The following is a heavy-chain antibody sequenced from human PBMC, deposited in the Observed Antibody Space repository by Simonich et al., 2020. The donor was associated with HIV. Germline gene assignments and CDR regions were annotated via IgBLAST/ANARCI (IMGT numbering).Heavy chain of an antibody. V-gene: IGHV4-39*01. D-gene: IGHD1-20*01. Sequence: QVQLQESGPGLVKPSETLSLTCTVSGGSISSSYYYWGWIRLPPGKGLEWIGSISYRGCANYNPSLSSRVTISVDTAKNQFSLKLNSVTAADTTVYYCARRSGRLTGINDAFDICGQGTMVTVSS. CDR3: ARRSGRLTGINDAFDI. CDR1: GGSISSSYYY. CDR2: ISYRGCA. J-gene: IGHJ3*02.